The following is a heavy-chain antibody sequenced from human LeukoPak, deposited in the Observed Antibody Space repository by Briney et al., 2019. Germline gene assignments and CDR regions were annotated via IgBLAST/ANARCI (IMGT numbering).Heavy chain of an antibody. CDR1: GYSISSGCY. Sequence: PSETLSLTCTVSGYSISSGCYWGWTRQPPGKGLEWIGSIYHSGSIYYNSSLKSRVTISVDTSKNKFSLKLSSVTAADTAVYYCARTYYYASASSAFDYWGQGTLVTVSS. CDR3: ARTYYYASASSAFDY. J-gene: IGHJ4*02. D-gene: IGHD3-10*01. CDR2: IYHSGSI. V-gene: IGHV4-38-2*02.